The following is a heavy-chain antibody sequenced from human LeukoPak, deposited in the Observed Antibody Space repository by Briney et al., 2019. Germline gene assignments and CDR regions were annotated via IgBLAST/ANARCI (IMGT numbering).Heavy chain of an antibody. CDR3: ARGDIEVVVAATQGDY. V-gene: IGHV1-2*02. D-gene: IGHD2-15*01. J-gene: IGHJ4*02. Sequence: ASVKVSCKASGYTFTGYYMHWVRQAPGQGLEWMGWINPNSGGTNYAQKFQGRVTMTRDTSISTAYMELSRLRSDDTAVYYCARGDIEVVVAATQGDYWGQGTLVTVSS. CDR1: GYTFTGYY. CDR2: INPNSGGT.